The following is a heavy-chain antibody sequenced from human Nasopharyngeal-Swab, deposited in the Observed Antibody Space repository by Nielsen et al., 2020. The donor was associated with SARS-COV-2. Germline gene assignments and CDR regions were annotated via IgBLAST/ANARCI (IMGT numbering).Heavy chain of an antibody. Sequence: GESLKISCAASGFAFSDYWMNWVRQTPGKGLEWVANIKQDGSDKRYVDSVKGRFTISRGNAKSSLYLQMNSLRAEDTAVYYCAGGTGWVFNCWGQGTLVTVSS. CDR1: GFAFSDYW. D-gene: IGHD2-8*02. CDR3: AGGTGWVFNC. CDR2: IKQDGSDK. V-gene: IGHV3-7*01. J-gene: IGHJ4*02.